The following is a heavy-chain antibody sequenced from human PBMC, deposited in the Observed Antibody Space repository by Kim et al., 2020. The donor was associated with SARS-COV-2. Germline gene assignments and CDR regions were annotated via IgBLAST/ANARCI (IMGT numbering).Heavy chain of an antibody. J-gene: IGHJ6*02. V-gene: IGHV3-30*07. Sequence: DSVKGRFTISRDNSKNTLDLQMNSMRAEDTAVYYCARDGGYSGYDYGMDVWGQGTTVTVSS. CDR3: ARDGGYSGYDYGMDV. D-gene: IGHD5-12*01.